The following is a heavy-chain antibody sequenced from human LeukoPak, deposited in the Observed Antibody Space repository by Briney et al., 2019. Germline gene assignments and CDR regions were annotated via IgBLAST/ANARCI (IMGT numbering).Heavy chain of an antibody. V-gene: IGHV4-59*01. CDR2: IYYSGST. J-gene: IGHJ4*02. Sequence: SETLTLTCTVSGGSNWRYYASWIRQPPGKGLEWIGYIYYSGSTNYNPSLKSRVTISGDTSKNQVSLKRSSVTAADTAVYYCARGLGPMVRGVAFKYYFYYWGPGALLTVSS. CDR3: ARGLGPMVRGVAFKYYFYY. D-gene: IGHD3-10*01. CDR1: GGSNWRYY.